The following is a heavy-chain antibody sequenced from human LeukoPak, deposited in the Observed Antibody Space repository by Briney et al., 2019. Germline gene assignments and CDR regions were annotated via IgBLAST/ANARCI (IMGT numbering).Heavy chain of an antibody. J-gene: IGHJ4*02. Sequence: SETLSLTCTVSGGSISGHYWSWIRQPPGKGLEWIGHVSYSGTTNSNPPLKSRVTISVDTSKNQFSLRLSSVTAADPAVYYCARQWGANGYGYFDYWGQGTLVTVSS. CDR1: GGSISGHY. D-gene: IGHD5-12*01. V-gene: IGHV4-59*08. CDR2: VSYSGTT. CDR3: ARQWGANGYGYFDY.